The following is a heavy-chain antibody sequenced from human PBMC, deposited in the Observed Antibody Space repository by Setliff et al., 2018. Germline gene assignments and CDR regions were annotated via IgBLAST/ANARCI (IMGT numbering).Heavy chain of an antibody. Sequence: ASVKVSCKASGNIFTGHFLHWVRQAPGQGLEWMGWINPDTGDTHYPVNFQGRVTMTRDTSISTGSMELSRLRSDDTAVYFCARSTNYGMRFWFDYWGQGTLVTVSS. CDR2: INPDTGDT. V-gene: IGHV1-2*02. CDR3: ARSTNYGMRFWFDY. J-gene: IGHJ4*02. D-gene: IGHD1-7*01. CDR1: GNIFTGHF.